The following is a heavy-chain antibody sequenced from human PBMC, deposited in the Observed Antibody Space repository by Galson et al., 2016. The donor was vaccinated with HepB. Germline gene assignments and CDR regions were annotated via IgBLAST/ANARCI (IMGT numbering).Heavy chain of an antibody. CDR2: ISGSGGTT. D-gene: IGHD2-15*01. Sequence: SLRLSCAASGFTFSRFWMNWVRQAPGKGLEWVSSISGSGGTTYYADSLKGRFTISRDNSKGTLYLQMNSLRAEEPAVYYWAKGAYSLPENFQHWGQGTLVTVSS. CDR1: GFTFSRFW. V-gene: IGHV3-23*01. J-gene: IGHJ1*01. CDR3: AKGAYSLPENFQH.